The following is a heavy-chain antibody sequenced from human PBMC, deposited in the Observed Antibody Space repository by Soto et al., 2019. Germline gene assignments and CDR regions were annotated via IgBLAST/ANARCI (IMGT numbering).Heavy chain of an antibody. CDR1: GYTFTGCY. J-gene: IGHJ6*02. Sequence: ASVKVSCKASGYTFTGCYMHWVRQAPGQGLEWMGWINPNSGGTNYAQKFQGRVTMTRDTSISTAYMELSRLRSDDTAVYYCASYTNCSSTSCYSRGDYYYYGMDVWGQGTTVTVSS. CDR2: INPNSGGT. V-gene: IGHV1-2*02. CDR3: ASYTNCSSTSCYSRGDYYYYGMDV. D-gene: IGHD2-2*01.